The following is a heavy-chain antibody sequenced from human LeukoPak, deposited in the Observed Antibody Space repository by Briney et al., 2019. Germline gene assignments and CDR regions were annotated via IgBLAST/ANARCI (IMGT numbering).Heavy chain of an antibody. CDR2: VSGSGATT. CDR1: GFTFSSYA. D-gene: IGHD3-10*01. CDR3: AKVYGSGSYSSEPNWFDP. J-gene: IGHJ5*02. Sequence: GGSLRLPCAASGFTFSSYAMSWVRQAPGKGLEWVSAVSGSGATTYYADSVKGRFTIFRDNSKNTLYLQMNSLRAEDTAVYYCAKVYGSGSYSSEPNWFDPWGQGTLVIVSS. V-gene: IGHV3-23*01.